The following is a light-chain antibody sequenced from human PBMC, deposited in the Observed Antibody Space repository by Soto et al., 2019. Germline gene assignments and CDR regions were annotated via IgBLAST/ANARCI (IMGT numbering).Light chain of an antibody. Sequence: DLQMTQSPSSLSASLGDSVTITCQASQNINNYLNWYQQKPGRAPKLLIYDASNLAAGVPSRFRGSGSGTDFTFTIRRLQPEDIATYYCKQYENLPTCGQGTRLEIK. CDR3: KQYENLPT. V-gene: IGKV1-33*01. CDR2: DAS. J-gene: IGKJ5*01. CDR1: QNINNY.